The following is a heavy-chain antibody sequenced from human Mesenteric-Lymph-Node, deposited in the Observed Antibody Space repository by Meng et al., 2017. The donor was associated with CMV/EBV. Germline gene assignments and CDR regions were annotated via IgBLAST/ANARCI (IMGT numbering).Heavy chain of an antibody. CDR3: ARGGYQYVDY. CDR2: VNNDGSST. J-gene: IGHJ4*02. CDR1: GFTFNSYW. V-gene: IGHV3-74*01. Sequence: GGSLRLSCAASGFTFNSYWMHWVRQTPGKGLVWVSRVNNDGSSTTYADSVKGQFTISRDNSKNTLYLQMNSLRAEDTAVYYCARGGYQYVDYWGQGTLVTVSS. D-gene: IGHD3-16*02.